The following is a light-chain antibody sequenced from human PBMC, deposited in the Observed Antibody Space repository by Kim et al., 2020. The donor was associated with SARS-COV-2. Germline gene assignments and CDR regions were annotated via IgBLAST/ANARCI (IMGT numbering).Light chain of an antibody. Sequence: SYELTQPPSVSVSPGQTASISCSGDKLGDKYACWYQQKPGQSPVLVIYQDSQRPSGIPERFSGSNSGNTATLTISGTQAMDEADYYYQSWDSSTVVFGG. CDR3: QSWDSSTVV. V-gene: IGLV3-1*01. J-gene: IGLJ2*01. CDR1: KLGDKY. CDR2: QDS.